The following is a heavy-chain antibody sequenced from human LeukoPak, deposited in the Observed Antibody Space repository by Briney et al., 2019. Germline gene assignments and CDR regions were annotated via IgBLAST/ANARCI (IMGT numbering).Heavy chain of an antibody. V-gene: IGHV3-66*01. Sequence: GGSLRLSCAASGFTVSSNYITWVRRAPGKGLEWVSVIYSSGITYYADSVKGRFTISRDNSKNTLYLQMNSLRAEDTAFYYCARGHNSRAGVTDCCPLDFWGQGTLVTVSS. J-gene: IGHJ4*02. CDR2: IYSSGIT. D-gene: IGHD2-21*02. CDR3: ARGHNSRAGVTDCCPLDF. CDR1: GFTVSSNY.